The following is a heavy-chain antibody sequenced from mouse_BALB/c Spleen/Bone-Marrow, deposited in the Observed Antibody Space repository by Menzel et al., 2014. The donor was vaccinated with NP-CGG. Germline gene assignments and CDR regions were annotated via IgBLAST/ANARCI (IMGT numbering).Heavy chain of an antibody. CDR3: ARHYYGSSDAMDY. V-gene: IGHV1S132*01. Sequence: QVQLKQSGAELVKPGASVKLSRKTSGYTFTNYWIQWVKQRPGQGLGWIGEIFPGTGTTYYNEKFKGKATLTIDTSSSTAYMQLSSLTSEDSAVYFCARHYYGSSDAMDYWGQGTSVTVSS. CDR1: GYTFTNYW. J-gene: IGHJ4*01. D-gene: IGHD1-1*01. CDR2: IFPGTGTT.